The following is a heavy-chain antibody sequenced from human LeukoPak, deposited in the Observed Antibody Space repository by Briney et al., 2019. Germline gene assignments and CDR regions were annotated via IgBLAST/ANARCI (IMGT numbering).Heavy chain of an antibody. CDR1: GYTFTCYY. V-gene: IGHV1-2*02. CDR3: ARDNSVDDNAWWFDP. CDR2: INPNSVGT. J-gene: IGHJ5*02. D-gene: IGHD3-22*01. Sequence: GASVTVSCTASGYTFTCYYMHWVRQAPGQGLGWMGWINPNSVGTSYAQKFQGRVAMTSDTYISTDYMELSKLRSEDPAIYYCARDNSVDDNAWWFDPWGQGTLVTVYS.